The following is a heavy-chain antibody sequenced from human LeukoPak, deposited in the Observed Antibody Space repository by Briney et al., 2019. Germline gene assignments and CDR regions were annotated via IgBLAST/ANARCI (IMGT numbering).Heavy chain of an antibody. CDR3: AKDHRSGWYFEA. J-gene: IGHJ4*02. CDR1: GFTFSSYG. Sequence: GGSLRLSCGASGFTFSSYGMHWVRQAPGKGLEWVAFIRYDGSNKYYADSVKGRFTISRDNSKNTLYLQMNSLRAEDTAVYYCAKDHRSGWYFEAWGQGTLVTVSS. D-gene: IGHD6-19*01. V-gene: IGHV3-30*02. CDR2: IRYDGSNK.